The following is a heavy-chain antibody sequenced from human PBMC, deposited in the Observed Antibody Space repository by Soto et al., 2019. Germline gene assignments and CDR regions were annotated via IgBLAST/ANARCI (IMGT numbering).Heavy chain of an antibody. D-gene: IGHD3-10*01. CDR1: GYTFTAYY. CDR3: ARELHRGLDY. J-gene: IGHJ4*02. CDR2: INGNSGT. V-gene: IGHV1-2*02. Sequence: QGQLVQSGAEVKKPGASVKVSCQTSGYTFTAYYVHWVRQAPGEGLEWMGWINGNSGTTYAQNFQGRVTMTRDTSINTAYMELRTLKSDDTAVYYCARELHRGLDYWGQGTLVTVSS.